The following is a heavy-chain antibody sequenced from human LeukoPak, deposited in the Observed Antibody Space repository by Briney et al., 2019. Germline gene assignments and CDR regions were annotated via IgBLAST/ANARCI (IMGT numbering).Heavy chain of an antibody. D-gene: IGHD3-3*01. V-gene: IGHV4-30-4*01. Sequence: PSETLSLTCTVSGGSISSGDYYWSWIRQPPGKGLEWIGYIYYSGSTYYNPSLKSRVTISVDTSKNQFSLKLSSVTAADTAVYYCASQVPLYYDFWSGGITNFDYWGQGTLVTVSS. J-gene: IGHJ4*02. CDR2: IYYSGST. CDR1: GGSISSGDYY. CDR3: ASQVPLYYDFWSGGITNFDY.